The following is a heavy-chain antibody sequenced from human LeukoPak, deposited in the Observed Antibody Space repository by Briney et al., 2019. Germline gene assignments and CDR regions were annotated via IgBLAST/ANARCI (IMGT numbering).Heavy chain of an antibody. CDR3: ARDGTIFGVVNHWYFDL. CDR1: GGSISSGGYS. D-gene: IGHD3-3*01. CDR2: IYYSGST. Sequence: SETLSLTCAVSGGSISSGGYSWSRIRQPPGKGLEWIGYIYYSGSTYYNPSLKSRVTISVDTSKNQFSLKLSSVTAADTAVYYCARDGTIFGVVNHWYFDLWGRGTLVTVSS. J-gene: IGHJ2*01. V-gene: IGHV4-30-4*07.